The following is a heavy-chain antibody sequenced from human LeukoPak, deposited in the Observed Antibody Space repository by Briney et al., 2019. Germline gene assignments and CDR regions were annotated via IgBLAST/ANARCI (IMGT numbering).Heavy chain of an antibody. V-gene: IGHV3-30*04. Sequence: GGSLRLSCAASGFTFSSYAMHWVRHAQGKGLEWVAVISYDGSNKYYADSVKGRFNISRDNSKNTLYLQMNSLRAEDTAVYYCARALEGSPDDYWGQGTLVTVSS. CDR1: GFTFSSYA. CDR2: ISYDGSNK. CDR3: ARALEGSPDDY. J-gene: IGHJ4*02.